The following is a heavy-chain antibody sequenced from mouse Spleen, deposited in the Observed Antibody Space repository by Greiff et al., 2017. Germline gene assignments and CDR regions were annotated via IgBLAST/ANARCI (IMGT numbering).Heavy chain of an antibody. CDR3: AKEGIFITTVVAHWYFDV. J-gene: IGHJ1*01. CDR1: GFTFTDYY. CDR2: VYPYNGGT. D-gene: IGHD1-1*01. Sequence: VQLQQSGPVLVKPGPSVKISCKASGFTFTDYYMHWVKQSHGKSLEWIGLVYPYNGGTSYNQKFKGKATLTVDTSSSTAYMELNSLTSEDSAVYYCAKEGIFITTVVAHWYFDVWGAGTTVTVSS. V-gene: IGHV1-36*01.